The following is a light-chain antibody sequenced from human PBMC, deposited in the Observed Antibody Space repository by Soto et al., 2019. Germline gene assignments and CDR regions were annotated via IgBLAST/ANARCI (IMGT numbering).Light chain of an antibody. J-gene: IGLJ2*01. V-gene: IGLV2-8*01. CDR2: EVN. CDR3: SSYAGSNNLL. CDR1: NSDIGNYNF. Sequence: QSALTQPPSAAGSPGQSVAISCTGTNSDIGNYNFVSWYHQHPGKAPKLMIYEVNKRPSGVPDRFSGSKSGNTASLTVSGLQPEDEADYYCSSYAGSNNLLFGGGTKLTVL.